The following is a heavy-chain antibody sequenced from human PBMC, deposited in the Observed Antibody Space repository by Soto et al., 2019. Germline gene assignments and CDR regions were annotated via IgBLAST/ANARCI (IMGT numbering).Heavy chain of an antibody. CDR1: GGTFSSYA. Sequence: SVKVSCKASGGTFSSYAISWVRQAPGQGLEWMGGIIPIFGTANYAQKFQGRVTITADKSTSTAYMELSSLRSEDTAVYYCARERERYSSSFLFDYWGQGTLVTSPQ. CDR3: ARERERYSSSFLFDY. J-gene: IGHJ4*02. D-gene: IGHD6-6*01. CDR2: IIPIFGTA. V-gene: IGHV1-69*06.